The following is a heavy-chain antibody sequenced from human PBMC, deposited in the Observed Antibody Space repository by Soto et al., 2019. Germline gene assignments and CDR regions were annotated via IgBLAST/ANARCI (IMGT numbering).Heavy chain of an antibody. CDR2: VYYSGNT. D-gene: IGHD6-13*01. V-gene: IGHV4-59*01. CDR3: ARKGAAASYAHYYMDV. CDR1: GGSISPYY. J-gene: IGHJ6*03. Sequence: SETLSLTCTVPGGSISPYYWSWIRQPPGKGLEWIGYVYYSGNTNYNPSLESRVTISVDTSRNRFSLNLTSATAADTAVYYCARKGAAASYAHYYMDVWGRGTAVTVSS.